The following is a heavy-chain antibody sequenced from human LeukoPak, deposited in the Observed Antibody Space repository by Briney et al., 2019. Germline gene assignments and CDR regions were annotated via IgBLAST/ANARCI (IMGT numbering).Heavy chain of an antibody. D-gene: IGHD3-3*01. CDR3: AKDRPDIWSGYYQQLVDY. V-gene: IGHV3-30-3*01. Sequence: GGSLRLSCAASGFTFSSYAMHWVRQAPGKGLEWVAVISYDGSNKYYADSVKGRFTISRDNSKSTLYLQMNSLRAEDTAVYYWAKDRPDIWSGYYQQLVDYWGQGTLVTVSS. CDR2: ISYDGSNK. J-gene: IGHJ4*02. CDR1: GFTFSSYA.